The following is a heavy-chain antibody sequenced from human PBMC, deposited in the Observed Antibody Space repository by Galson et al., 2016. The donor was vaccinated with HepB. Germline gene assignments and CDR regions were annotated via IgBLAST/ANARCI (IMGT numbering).Heavy chain of an antibody. D-gene: IGHD2-15*01. V-gene: IGHV3-23*01. J-gene: IGHJ4*02. CDR1: GFTFSNNG. CDR3: VKRSSGGQYYFDY. CDR2: FGVSVNT. Sequence: SLRLSCATSGFTFSNNGMSWVRQAPGKGLEWVSTFGVSVNTYYADSVKGRLTISRDNSKNTLGLQMNSLRAEDTAVYYCVKRSSGGQYYFDYWGQGTLVTVSS.